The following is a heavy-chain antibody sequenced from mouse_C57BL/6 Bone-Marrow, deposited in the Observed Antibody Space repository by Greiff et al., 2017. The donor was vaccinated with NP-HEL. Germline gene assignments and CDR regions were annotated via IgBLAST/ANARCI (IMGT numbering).Heavy chain of an antibody. V-gene: IGHV1-81*01. CDR1: GYTFTSYG. Sequence: QVQLKESGAELARPGASVKLSCKASGYTFTSYGISWVKQRTGQGLEWIGEIYPRSGNTYYNEKFKGKATLTADKSSSTAYMELRSLTSEDSAVYFCARDGYYWFAYWGQGTLVTVSA. J-gene: IGHJ3*01. D-gene: IGHD2-3*01. CDR3: ARDGYYWFAY. CDR2: IYPRSGNT.